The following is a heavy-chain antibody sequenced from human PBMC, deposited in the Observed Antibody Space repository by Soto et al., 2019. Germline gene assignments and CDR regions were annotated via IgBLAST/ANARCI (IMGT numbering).Heavy chain of an antibody. CDR1: GGSISSSSYY. V-gene: IGHV4-39*01. CDR2: IYYSGST. CDR3: ARHVHGERSTYDN. J-gene: IGHJ4*02. Sequence: SETLSLTCTVFGGSISSSSYYWGWIRQPPGKGLEWIGSIYYSGSTYYNPSLKSRVTISVDTSKNQFSLKLSSVTAADTAVYYCARHVHGERSTYDNWGQGTLVTVSS. D-gene: IGHD1-26*01.